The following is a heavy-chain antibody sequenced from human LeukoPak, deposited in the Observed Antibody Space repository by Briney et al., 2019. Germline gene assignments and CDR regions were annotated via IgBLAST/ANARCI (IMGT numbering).Heavy chain of an antibody. V-gene: IGHV1-69*13. Sequence: ASVKVPCKASGGTFSSYAISWVRQAPGQGLEWMGGIIPIFGTANYAQKFQGRVTITADESTSTAYMELSSLRSEDTAVYYCARGRWDSSGYYLGYFDYWGQGTLVTVSS. D-gene: IGHD3-22*01. J-gene: IGHJ4*02. CDR2: IIPIFGTA. CDR1: GGTFSSYA. CDR3: ARGRWDSSGYYLGYFDY.